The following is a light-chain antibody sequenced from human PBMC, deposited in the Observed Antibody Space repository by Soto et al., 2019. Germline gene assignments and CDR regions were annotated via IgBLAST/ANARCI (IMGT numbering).Light chain of an antibody. CDR3: QQCRNWPLT. J-gene: IGKJ4*01. CDR1: QNVYNN. V-gene: IGKV3-15*01. Sequence: EIVMTQSPATLSVSPGEGATLSCKASQNVYNNLAWYQQRPGQPPRLLIYDASTRATGISARFSGSGYGTEFTLTISCLQSGEFPVYFCQQCRNWPLTFGGGTKVEIK. CDR2: DAS.